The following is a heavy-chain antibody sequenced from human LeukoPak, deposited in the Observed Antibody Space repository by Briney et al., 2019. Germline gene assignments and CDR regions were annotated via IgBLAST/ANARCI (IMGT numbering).Heavy chain of an antibody. CDR2: ISKDGSDV. V-gene: IGHV3-74*01. D-gene: IGHD6-25*01. CDR1: GFRFSEYW. J-gene: IGHJ4*02. Sequence: GGSLRLSCAASGFRFSEYWMHWVRQAPGKGPEWLSRISKDGSDVVYADSAKGRFTASRDNAKNTVYLQVTNLRYEDTAVYFCTRGGYSGSSYRFSWGQGTLVTVAS. CDR3: TRGGYSGSSYRFS.